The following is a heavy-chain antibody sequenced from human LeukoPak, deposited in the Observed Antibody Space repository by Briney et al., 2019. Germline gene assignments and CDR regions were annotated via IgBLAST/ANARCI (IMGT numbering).Heavy chain of an antibody. CDR1: GSTFTGYY. CDR3: ARETVGATTGYYFDY. D-gene: IGHD1-26*01. CDR2: INPNSGGT. Sequence: ASVKVSCKASGSTFTGYYMHWVRQAPGQGLEWMGCINPNSGGTNYAQKFQGRVTMTRDTSISTAYMELSRLRSDDTAVYYCARETVGATTGYYFDYWGQGTLVTVSS. V-gene: IGHV1-2*02. J-gene: IGHJ4*02.